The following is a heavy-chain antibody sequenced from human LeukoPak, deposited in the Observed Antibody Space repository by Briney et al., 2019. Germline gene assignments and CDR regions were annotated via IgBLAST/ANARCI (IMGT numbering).Heavy chain of an antibody. V-gene: IGHV1-46*01. Sequence: ASVKVSCKASGYTFTSYYMHWVRQAPGQGLEWMGIINPSGGSTSYAQKFQGRVTMTRDTSTSTVYMELSSMRSEATGVYYCARGCYDILTGYSPPAYYFDYWGQGTLVTVSS. CDR2: INPSGGST. CDR1: GYTFTSYY. D-gene: IGHD3-9*01. CDR3: ARGCYDILTGYSPPAYYFDY. J-gene: IGHJ4*02.